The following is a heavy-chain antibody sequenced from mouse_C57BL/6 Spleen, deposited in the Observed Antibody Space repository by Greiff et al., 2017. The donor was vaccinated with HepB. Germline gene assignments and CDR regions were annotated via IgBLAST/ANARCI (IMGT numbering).Heavy chain of an antibody. D-gene: IGHD2-5*01. V-gene: IGHV5-6*01. J-gene: IGHJ1*03. Sequence: EVKLVESGGDLVKPGGSLKLSCAASGFTFSSYGMSWVRQTPDKRLEWVATISSGGSYTYYPDSVKGRFTISRDNAKNTLYLQMSSLKSEDTAMYYCARQRYSNYEGYFDVWGTGTTVTVSS. CDR3: ARQRYSNYEGYFDV. CDR1: GFTFSSYG. CDR2: ISSGGSYT.